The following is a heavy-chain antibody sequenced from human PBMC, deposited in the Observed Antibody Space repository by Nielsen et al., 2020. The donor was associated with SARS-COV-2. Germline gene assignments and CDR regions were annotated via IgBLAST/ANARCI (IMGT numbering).Heavy chain of an antibody. CDR1: GFTFSGSA. Sequence: LSLTCAASGFTFSGSAMHWVRQASGKGLEWLGRIRSYANEYATAYAASVKGRFTISRDDSKNTAYLQMNSLKTEDTAVYYCSSPTVAYWGQGTLVTVSS. CDR2: IRSYANEYAT. J-gene: IGHJ4*02. V-gene: IGHV3-73*01. CDR3: SSPTVAY. D-gene: IGHD4-23*01.